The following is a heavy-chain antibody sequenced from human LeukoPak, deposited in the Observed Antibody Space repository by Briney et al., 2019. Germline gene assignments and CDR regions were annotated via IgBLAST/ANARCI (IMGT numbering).Heavy chain of an antibody. Sequence: GGSLRLSCAASGFTFSAYWMSWVRQGPGKGLDWVASINPDGSGTRYVDSVRGRFTISRDNSQNSLYLHINSLSAEDTAVYYCVRLFGGVTTFDYWGQGTLITVSS. J-gene: IGHJ4*02. CDR1: GFTFSAYW. CDR3: VRLFGGVTTFDY. CDR2: INPDGSGT. D-gene: IGHD4-17*01. V-gene: IGHV3-7*01.